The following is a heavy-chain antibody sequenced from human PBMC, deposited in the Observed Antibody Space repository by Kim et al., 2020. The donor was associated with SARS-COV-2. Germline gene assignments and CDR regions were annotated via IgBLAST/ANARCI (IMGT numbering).Heavy chain of an antibody. CDR3: ARGIVDTAMGYYYYYGMDV. CDR2: IWYDGSNK. V-gene: IGHV3-33*01. J-gene: IGHJ6*02. D-gene: IGHD5-18*01. CDR1: GFTFSSYG. Sequence: GGSLRLSCAASGFTFSSYGMHWVRQAPGKGLEWVAVIWYDGSNKYYADSVKGRFTISRDNSKNTLYLQMNSLRAEDTAVYYCARGIVDTAMGYYYYYGMDVWGQGTTVTVSS.